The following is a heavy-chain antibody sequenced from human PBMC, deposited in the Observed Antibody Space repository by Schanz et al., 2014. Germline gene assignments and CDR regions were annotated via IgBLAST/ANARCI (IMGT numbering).Heavy chain of an antibody. J-gene: IGHJ4*02. V-gene: IGHV3-30*03. CDR3: ARESSNDIVLVPGAVFDH. D-gene: IGHD2-2*01. CDR2: ISYDGSKK. Sequence: VHLVESGGGVVQPGRSLRLSCAASGFMFSSYGMHWVRQAPGKGLEWVGVISYDGSKKSYADSVKGRFTISGDSSKYTVYLQMNSLRPGDTAVYYCARESSNDIVLVPGAVFDHWGQGILVTVSS. CDR1: GFMFSSYG.